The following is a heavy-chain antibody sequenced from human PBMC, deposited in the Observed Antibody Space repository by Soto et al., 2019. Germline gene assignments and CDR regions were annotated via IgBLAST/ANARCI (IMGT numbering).Heavy chain of an antibody. Sequence: EVQLVESGGGLVKPGGSLRLSCAASGFTFSNAWMSWVRQAPGKGLEWVGRIKSKTDGGTTDYAAPVKGRFTISSDDSKNTLYLQMNSLKTEDTAVYYCTTDEYDFGSGYYVDYLGQGTLVTVSS. CDR1: GFTFSNAW. CDR2: IKSKTDGGTT. J-gene: IGHJ4*02. V-gene: IGHV3-15*01. CDR3: TTDEYDFGSGYYVDY. D-gene: IGHD3-3*01.